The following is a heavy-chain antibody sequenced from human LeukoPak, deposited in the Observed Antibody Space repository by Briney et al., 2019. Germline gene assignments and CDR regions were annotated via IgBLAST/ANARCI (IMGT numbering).Heavy chain of an antibody. CDR1: GFTFTFQT. CDR3: AKGGASRFDH. J-gene: IGHJ4*02. Sequence: GGSLRLSCAASGFTFTFQTMSWVRQAPGKGLEWVASMKEDGSEIFYVGSVKGRFIISRDKAKNSLYLQMNSLRAEDTAVYYCAKGGASRFDHWGQGTLVTVSS. D-gene: IGHD1-26*01. CDR2: MKEDGSEI. V-gene: IGHV3-7*01.